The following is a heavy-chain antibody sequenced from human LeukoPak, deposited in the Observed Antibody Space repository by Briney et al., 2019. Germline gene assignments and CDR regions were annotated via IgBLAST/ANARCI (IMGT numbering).Heavy chain of an antibody. D-gene: IGHD2-2*01. CDR2: INPGDSDA. J-gene: IGHJ4*02. CDR3: ARTTYANSPYHFDF. Sequence: GESLKISCQGSGYSFPNYWIGWVRQMPGKGLESVFLINPGDSDARYSPSFQGQVTISADKSIRTAYLQWSSLKASDTAMYYCARTTYANSPYHFDFWGQGTLVTVSS. CDR1: GYSFPNYW. V-gene: IGHV5-51*01.